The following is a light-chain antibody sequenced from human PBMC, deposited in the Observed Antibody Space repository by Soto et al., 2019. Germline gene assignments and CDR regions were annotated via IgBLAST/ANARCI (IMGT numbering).Light chain of an antibody. CDR1: HGVGSTY. V-gene: IGKV3-20*01. Sequence: DIGFTQAQRPRTWSLVERATLSCRASHGVGSTYLPWYQQKPGQAPRHLIYGASSRATGIPDRFSGSGSGTDFTLTISTLEPEDFAVYYCQQYGSSGTFGQGTKVDIK. CDR3: QQYGSSGT. CDR2: GAS. J-gene: IGKJ1*01.